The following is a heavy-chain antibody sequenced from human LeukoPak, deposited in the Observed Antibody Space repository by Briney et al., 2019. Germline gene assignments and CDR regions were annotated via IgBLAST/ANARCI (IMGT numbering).Heavy chain of an antibody. J-gene: IGHJ5*02. V-gene: IGHV6-1*01. CDR2: TYYRSKWYN. CDR3: AREYYYGSGSVRLNWFDP. CDR1: GDSVSSNSAA. D-gene: IGHD3-10*01. Sequence: SRTLSLTCAISGDSVSSNSAAWNWIRQSPSRGLEWLGRTYYRSKWYNDYAVSVKSRITINPDTSKNQFSLQLNSVTPEDTAVYYCAREYYYGSGSVRLNWFDPWGQGTLVTVSS.